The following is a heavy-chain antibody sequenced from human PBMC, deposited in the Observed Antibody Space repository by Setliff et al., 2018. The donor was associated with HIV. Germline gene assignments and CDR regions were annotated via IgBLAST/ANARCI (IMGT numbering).Heavy chain of an antibody. CDR2: ISSGGTT. D-gene: IGHD3-3*01. Sequence: PSETLSLTCIVSHGSISSTSHYWSWIRQPPGMGLEWVGYISSGGTTNYNPSLKSRVTISIDTSKNQFSLKLSSVTAADTAVYYCARQRGGRVTIFGVSGGWFDPWGQGTLVTVSS. J-gene: IGHJ5*02. CDR1: HGSISSTSHY. CDR3: ARQRGGRVTIFGVSGGWFDP. V-gene: IGHV4-61*05.